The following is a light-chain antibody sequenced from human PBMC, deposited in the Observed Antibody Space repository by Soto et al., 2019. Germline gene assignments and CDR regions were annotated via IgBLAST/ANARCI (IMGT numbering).Light chain of an antibody. J-gene: IGKJ2*01. CDR3: QQYNGYSYT. CDR2: KAS. CDR1: QSISNW. Sequence: DIQMTQSPSTLSASVGDRVIITCRASQSISNWLAWYQQKPGKAPKLVIYKASSLESGVPSRFSGSGSGTEFTLTISSLQPDDFATYYCQQYNGYSYTFGQGTKLEIK. V-gene: IGKV1-5*03.